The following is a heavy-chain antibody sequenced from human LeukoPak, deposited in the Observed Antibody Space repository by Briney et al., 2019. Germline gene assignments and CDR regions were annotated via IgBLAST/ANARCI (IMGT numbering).Heavy chain of an antibody. CDR3: TTYVAVAGTRHFDS. CDR2: IRSKTDGKTT. J-gene: IGHJ4*02. D-gene: IGHD6-19*01. CDR1: GFTFSNAW. Sequence: PGGSLRLSCAASGFTFSNAWMSWVRQPPGKGLEWIGRIRSKTDGKTTDYAAPVKDRFTISRDDSKNTLFLQINSLKTEDTAVYYCTTYVAVAGTRHFDSWGQGALVTVSS. V-gene: IGHV3-15*01.